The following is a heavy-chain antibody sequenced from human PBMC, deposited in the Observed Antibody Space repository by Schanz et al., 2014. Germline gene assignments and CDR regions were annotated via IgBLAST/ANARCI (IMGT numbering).Heavy chain of an antibody. V-gene: IGHV1-46*03. J-gene: IGHJ4*02. D-gene: IGHD6-13*01. CDR1: GGTFSSYA. CDR3: ARDGVDAAAGGNY. Sequence: QVQLVQSGAEVKKPGSPVKVSCKSSGGTFSSYAISWVRQAPGQGLEWMGIINPSGGSTTYAQKFQGRVTMTRDTSTSTVYMELSSLRSEDTAVYYCARDGVDAAAGGNYWGQGTLXTVSS. CDR2: INPSGGST.